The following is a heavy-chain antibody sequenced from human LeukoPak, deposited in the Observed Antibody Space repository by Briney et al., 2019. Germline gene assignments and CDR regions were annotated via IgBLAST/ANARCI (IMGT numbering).Heavy chain of an antibody. Sequence: GGSLRLTCAASGFTFSSFAMSWVRQAPGKGLEWVSAISTSVGSTNYAEAVKGRFTISRDNSKNTMYLQMNSLRAEDTAVYYCAKQGFGCWGQGTLVTVSS. CDR2: ISTSVGST. CDR1: GFTFSSFA. CDR3: AKQGFGC. J-gene: IGHJ4*02. V-gene: IGHV3-23*01.